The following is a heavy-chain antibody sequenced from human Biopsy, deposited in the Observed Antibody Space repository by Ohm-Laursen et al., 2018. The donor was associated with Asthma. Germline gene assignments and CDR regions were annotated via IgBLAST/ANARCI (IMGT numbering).Heavy chain of an antibody. Sequence: ASVTASCQASGYNFISFGIHWVRQAPGQRLESMGWVDPNSGDTNYAQKFQGRVTMTRDTSISTAYMEVSRLRSDDTAVYYRARGQKSAGDRWFDPWGQGTLVTVSS. D-gene: IGHD6-13*01. J-gene: IGHJ5*02. CDR1: GYNFISFG. V-gene: IGHV1-2*02. CDR3: ARGQKSAGDRWFDP. CDR2: VDPNSGDT.